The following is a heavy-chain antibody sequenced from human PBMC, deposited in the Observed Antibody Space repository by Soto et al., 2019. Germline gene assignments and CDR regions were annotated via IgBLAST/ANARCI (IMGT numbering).Heavy chain of an antibody. CDR1: GYTFTSYG. V-gene: IGHV1-18*01. Sequence: QVQLVQSGAEVKKPGASVKVSCKASGYTFTSYGISWVRQAPGQGLEWMGWISAYNGNTNYAQKLQGRVTMTTDTSTSTAYMELRSLRSDDTAVYYSARALGKYYDFWSGYSTQFDYWGQGTLVTVSS. CDR3: ARALGKYYDFWSGYSTQFDY. J-gene: IGHJ4*02. CDR2: ISAYNGNT. D-gene: IGHD3-3*01.